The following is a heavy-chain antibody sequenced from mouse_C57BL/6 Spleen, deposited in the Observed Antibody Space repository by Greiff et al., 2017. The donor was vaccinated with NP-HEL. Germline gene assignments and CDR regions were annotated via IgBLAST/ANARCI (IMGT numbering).Heavy chain of an antibody. J-gene: IGHJ4*01. V-gene: IGHV1-80*01. CDR2: IYPGDGDT. CDR1: GYAFSSYW. Sequence: VQLQQSGAELVKPGASVKISCKASGYAFSSYWMNWVKQRPGKGLEWIGQIYPGDGDTNYNGKFKGKATLTADKSSSTAYMQLSSLTSEDSAVYFCARGTAQATMDYWGQGTSVTVSS. CDR3: ARGTAQATMDY. D-gene: IGHD3-2*02.